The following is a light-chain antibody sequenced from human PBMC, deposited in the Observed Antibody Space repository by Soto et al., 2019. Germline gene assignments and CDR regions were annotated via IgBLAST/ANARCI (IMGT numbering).Light chain of an antibody. CDR1: SGHSNYA. Sequence: QLVLTQSPSASASLGASVKLTCTLSSGHSNYAIAWHQQQPEKGPRYLMTLNRDGSHSEGDGIPHRFSGSSSGAERYLTIAGLQSEDEADYYCQTWGTGIVIFGGGTKLTVL. CDR3: QTWGTGIVI. J-gene: IGLJ2*01. CDR2: LNRDGSH. V-gene: IGLV4-69*01.